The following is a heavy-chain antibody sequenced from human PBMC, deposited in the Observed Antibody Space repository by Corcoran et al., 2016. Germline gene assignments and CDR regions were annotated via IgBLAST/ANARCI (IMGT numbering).Heavy chain of an antibody. CDR3: AREVPPGGGMDV. J-gene: IGHJ6*02. CDR2: IYYSGST. D-gene: IGHD1-1*01. Sequence: QVQLQESGPGLVKPSETLSLTCTVSGGSISSYYWSWIRQPPGTGLEWFGYIYYSGSTNYNPSLKSRVTISVDTSKTQFSLKLSSVTAADTAVYYCAREVPPGGGMDVWGQGTTVTVSS. V-gene: IGHV4-59*01. CDR1: GGSISSYY.